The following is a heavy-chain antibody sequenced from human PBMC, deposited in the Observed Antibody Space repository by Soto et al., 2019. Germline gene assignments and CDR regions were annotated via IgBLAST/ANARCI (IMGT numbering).Heavy chain of an antibody. Sequence: QVQLVQSGAEVKKPGSSVKVSCKASGGTFSSYTISWVRQAPGQGLEWMGRIIPILGIANYAQKFQGRVTITADKTTSTDSMELGSLRSEDTAVYYCAREMGDMVATRHWFDPWGQGTLVTVSS. CDR3: AREMGDMVATRHWFDP. V-gene: IGHV1-69*08. J-gene: IGHJ5*02. CDR1: GGTFSSYT. CDR2: IIPILGIA. D-gene: IGHD5-12*01.